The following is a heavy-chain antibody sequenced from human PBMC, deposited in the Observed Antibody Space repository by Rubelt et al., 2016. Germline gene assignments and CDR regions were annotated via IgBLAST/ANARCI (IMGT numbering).Heavy chain of an antibody. Sequence: EVQLVQSGAEVKKPGESLRISCKGSGYNFTTYWISWVRQTPGKGLEWMGRIDPSDSYINYSPPSQGNVTISADKSISTAYLPWSSLKASATAMYYCGGGDSWYPLWGQGTLVTVSS. CDR1: GYNFTTYW. D-gene: IGHD6-13*01. CDR2: IDPSDSYI. J-gene: IGHJ4*02. CDR3: GGGDSWYPL. V-gene: IGHV5-10-1*03.